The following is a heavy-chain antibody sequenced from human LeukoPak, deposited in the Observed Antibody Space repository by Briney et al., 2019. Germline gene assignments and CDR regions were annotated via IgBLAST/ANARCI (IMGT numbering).Heavy chain of an antibody. V-gene: IGHV3-23*01. J-gene: IGHJ5*02. Sequence: GGSLRLSCAVSGFTFSSFAMGWVRQAPGKGLEWVSLITGSGNTYYADSVKGRFTISRDNSKNMLYLQMNSLRAEDTALYFCAKGRDSGWYAWFDPWGQGTVVTVSS. CDR1: GFTFSSFA. CDR3: AKGRDSGWYAWFDP. D-gene: IGHD6-19*01. CDR2: ITGSGNT.